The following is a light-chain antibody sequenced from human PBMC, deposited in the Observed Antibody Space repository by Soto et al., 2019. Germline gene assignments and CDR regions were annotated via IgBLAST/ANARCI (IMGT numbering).Light chain of an antibody. Sequence: ETVMTQSPCTLSVSLGERATLSCRASQSVSIHLAWYQQKPGQAPRLLIYDTSTRATGIPARFSGSGSGTEFTLTISSLQSEDFATYYCQQSYSTPWTFGQGTKEDIK. J-gene: IGKJ1*01. V-gene: IGKV3-15*01. CDR2: DTS. CDR1: QSVSIH. CDR3: QQSYSTPWT.